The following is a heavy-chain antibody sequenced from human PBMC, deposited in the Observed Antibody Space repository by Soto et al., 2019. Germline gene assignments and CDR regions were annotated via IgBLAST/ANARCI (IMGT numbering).Heavy chain of an antibody. CDR1: GFTFSSYA. CDR2: ISYDGSNK. CDR3: ARDDGIQLWFGG. V-gene: IGHV3-30*09. D-gene: IGHD5-18*01. Sequence: LRLSCAASGFTFSSYAMHWVRQAPGKGLEWVAVISYDGSNKYYADSVKGRFAISRDNSKNTLYLQVNSLRAEDTAVYYCARDDGIQLWFGGWGQGTTVTVSS. J-gene: IGHJ6*02.